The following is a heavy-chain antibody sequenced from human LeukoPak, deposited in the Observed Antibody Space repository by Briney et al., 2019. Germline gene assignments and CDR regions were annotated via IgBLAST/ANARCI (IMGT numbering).Heavy chain of an antibody. Sequence: PGGSLRLSCAASGFTFSSYWMHWVRQAPGKGLEWVAFIRYDGSKKYYTDSVKGRFTISRDNSKNTLYLQMNSLSAEDTAFYYCAKEELRRITMWGYMDVWGKGTTVTISS. CDR1: GFTFSSYW. J-gene: IGHJ6*03. CDR2: IRYDGSKK. CDR3: AKEELRRITMWGYMDV. D-gene: IGHD3-10*02. V-gene: IGHV3-30*02.